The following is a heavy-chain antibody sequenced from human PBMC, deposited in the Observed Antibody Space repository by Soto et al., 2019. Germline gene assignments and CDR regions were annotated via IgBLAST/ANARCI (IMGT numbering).Heavy chain of an antibody. J-gene: IGHJ4*02. CDR2: IWYDGSNK. D-gene: IGHD2-15*01. CDR1: GFTFSSYG. CDR3: ARPAQVVVVAASHFVY. Sequence: PGGSLRLSCAASGFTFSSYGMHWVRQAPGKGLEWVAVIWYDGSNKYYADSVKGRFTISRDNSKNTLYLQMNSLRAEDTAVYYCARPAQVVVVAASHFVYWGQGTLVTVSS. V-gene: IGHV3-33*01.